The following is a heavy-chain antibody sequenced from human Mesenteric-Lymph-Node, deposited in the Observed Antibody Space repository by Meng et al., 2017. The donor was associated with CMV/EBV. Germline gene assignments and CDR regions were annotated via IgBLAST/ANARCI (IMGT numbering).Heavy chain of an antibody. CDR3: ARTCGGGTCYSYFDY. D-gene: IGHD2-15*01. V-gene: IGHV5-51*01. CDR2: IYPGDSDT. CDR1: GYSFNSYW. Sequence: GESLKISCKGSGYSFNSYWIAWVRQMPGKGLEWMGIIYPGDSDTRYSPSFQGQVTISADKSINTAFLQWSSLTASDTAMYYCARTCGGGTCYSYFDYWGQGTLVTVSS. J-gene: IGHJ4*02.